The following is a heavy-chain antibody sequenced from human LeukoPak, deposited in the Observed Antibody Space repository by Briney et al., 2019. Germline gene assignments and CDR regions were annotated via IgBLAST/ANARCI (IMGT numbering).Heavy chain of an antibody. V-gene: IGHV5-51*01. J-gene: IGHJ6*02. D-gene: IGHD3-10*01. CDR2: IYPADSDT. CDR1: GYSFTSYW. CDR3: VKGVSGTYYGMDV. Sequence: PGESLKISCKGSGYSFTSYWIAWVRQMPGKGLEWMGIIYPADSDTRYSPSFQGQVTISADKSISTAYLQWSSLKASDTGMYYCVKGVSGTYYGMDVWGQGATVTVSS.